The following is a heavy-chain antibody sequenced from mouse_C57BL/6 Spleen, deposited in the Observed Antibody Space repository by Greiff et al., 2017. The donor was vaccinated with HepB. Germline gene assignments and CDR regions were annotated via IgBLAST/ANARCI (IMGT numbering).Heavy chain of an antibody. CDR3: ARYGSPYYYAMDY. CDR1: GFTFSDYG. J-gene: IGHJ4*01. Sequence: EVQLVESGGGLVKPGGSLKLSCAASGFTFSDYGMHWVRQAPEKGLEWVAYISSGSSTIYYAYTVKGRFPISRDNAKNTLFLQMTSLRSEDTAMYYCARYGSPYYYAMDYWGQGTSVTVSS. CDR2: ISSGSSTI. V-gene: IGHV5-17*01. D-gene: IGHD1-1*01.